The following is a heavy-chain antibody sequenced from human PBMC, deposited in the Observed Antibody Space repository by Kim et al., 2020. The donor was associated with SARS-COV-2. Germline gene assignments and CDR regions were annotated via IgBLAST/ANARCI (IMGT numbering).Heavy chain of an antibody. J-gene: IGHJ2*01. CDR1: GASINRDTYY. Sequence: SETLSLTCSVSGASINRDTYYWGWIRQPPRKGLEWIGSIYYTGSTFYSPSLGSRVTLSIDTSENQLSLRLGSATAADTATYYCVRVAGGNSVTWFFDLWG. D-gene: IGHD2-21*02. CDR2: IYYTGST. V-gene: IGHV4-39*01. CDR3: VRVAGGNSVTWFFDL.